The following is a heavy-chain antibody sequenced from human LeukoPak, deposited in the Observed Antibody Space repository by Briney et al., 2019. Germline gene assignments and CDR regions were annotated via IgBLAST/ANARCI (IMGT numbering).Heavy chain of an antibody. CDR3: AKGGPYYYDSSGYYDY. J-gene: IGHJ4*02. CDR2: INSDGSST. D-gene: IGHD3-22*01. Sequence: AGGSLRLSCAASGFTFSSYWMHWVRQAPGKGLVWVSRINSDGSSTSYADSVKGRFTISRDNAKNTLYLQMNSLRAEDTAVYYCAKGGPYYYDSSGYYDYWGQGTLVTVSS. V-gene: IGHV3-74*01. CDR1: GFTFSSYW.